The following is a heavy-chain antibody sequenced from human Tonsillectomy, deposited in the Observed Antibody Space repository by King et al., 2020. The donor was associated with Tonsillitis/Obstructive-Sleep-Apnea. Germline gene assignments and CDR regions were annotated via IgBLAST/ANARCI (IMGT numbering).Heavy chain of an antibody. CDR2: INPSGDST. J-gene: IGHJ5*02. CDR1: GYTFSSYY. V-gene: IGHV1-46*01. Sequence: VQLVESGAEVKKPGASVKVSCKASGYTFSSYYMHWVRQAPGQGLEWMGIINPSGDSTSYAQKFQGRVTMTRDTSTSTVYMELSSLRSEDTAVYYCARDHWMNSSSWTGLFDPWGQGTLVTVSS. D-gene: IGHD6-13*01. CDR3: ARDHWMNSSSWTGLFDP.